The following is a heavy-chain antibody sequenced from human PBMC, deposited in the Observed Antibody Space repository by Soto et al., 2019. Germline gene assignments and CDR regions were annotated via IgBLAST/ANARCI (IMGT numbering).Heavy chain of an antibody. V-gene: IGHV4-39*01. D-gene: IGHD3-22*01. CDR3: ARLDRSGYYYLDY. CDR2: IYYSGST. J-gene: IGHJ4*02. CDR1: GGSISSSSYY. Sequence: SETLSLTCTVSGGSISSSSYYWGWIRQPPVKGLEWIGSIYYSGSTYYNPSLKSRVTISVDTSTNQFSLKLSSVTAADTAVYYCARLDRSGYYYLDYWGQGTLVTVSS.